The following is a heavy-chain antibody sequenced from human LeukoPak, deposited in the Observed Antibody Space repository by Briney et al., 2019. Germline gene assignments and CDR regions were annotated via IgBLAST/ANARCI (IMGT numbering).Heavy chain of an antibody. D-gene: IGHD3-22*01. J-gene: IGHJ4*02. CDR1: GGSISSSSYY. CDR3: ARGLVVSFFDY. V-gene: IGHV4-39*07. Sequence: KTSETLSLTCTVSGGSISSSSYYWGWIRQPPGKGLEWIGSIYYSGSTYYNPSLKSRVTISVDTSKNQFSLKLSSVTAADTAVYYCARGLVVSFFDYWGQGTLVTVSS. CDR2: IYYSGST.